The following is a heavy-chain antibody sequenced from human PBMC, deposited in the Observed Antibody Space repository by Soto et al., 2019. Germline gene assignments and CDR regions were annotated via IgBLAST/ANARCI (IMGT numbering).Heavy chain of an antibody. V-gene: IGHV6-1*01. J-gene: IGHJ4*02. CDR1: GDSVSSKSAG. Sequence: SQTLSLTCAISGDSVSSKSAGWNWIRQSPSRGLEWLGRTYYRSKWYNEYAISVKGRITINPDTSKNQFSLQLNSVTPEDTALYYCARAGQWPFDYWGQGTLVTVSS. CDR3: ARAGQWPFDY. D-gene: IGHD6-19*01. CDR2: TYYRSKWYN.